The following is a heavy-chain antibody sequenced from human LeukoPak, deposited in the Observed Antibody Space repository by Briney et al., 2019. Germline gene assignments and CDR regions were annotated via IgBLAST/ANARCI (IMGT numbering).Heavy chain of an antibody. V-gene: IGHV3-23*01. CDR2: ISGSGGST. CDR1: GFAFSSYA. J-gene: IGHJ4*02. D-gene: IGHD5-24*01. CDR3: ARGDGYNFFDY. Sequence: PGGSLRLSCAASGFAFSSYAMSWVRQAPGKGLEWVSAISGSGGSTYYADSVKGRFTISRDNSKNTVYLQMNSLRAEDTAVYYCARGDGYNFFDYWGQGTLVSVSS.